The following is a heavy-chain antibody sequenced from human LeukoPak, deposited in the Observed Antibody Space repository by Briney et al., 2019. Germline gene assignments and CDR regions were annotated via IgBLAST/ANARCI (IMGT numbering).Heavy chain of an antibody. Sequence: GGSLRLSCTASGFTFSDYGVHWVRQAPDKGLEWLAVIAFDGRKQYYADSVEGRFTISRDNSKNTLYLQMNSLRPEDTAIYYCAKNRIPTSITPDSWGQGTLVTVSP. V-gene: IGHV3-30*18. CDR1: GFTFSDYG. CDR3: AKNRIPTSITPDS. D-gene: IGHD3-10*01. J-gene: IGHJ5*01. CDR2: IAFDGRKQ.